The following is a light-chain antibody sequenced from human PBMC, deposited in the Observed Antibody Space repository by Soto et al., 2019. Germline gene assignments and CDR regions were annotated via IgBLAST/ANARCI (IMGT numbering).Light chain of an antibody. CDR1: QSIADY. CDR3: LQTFTTHIT. CDR2: SSS. V-gene: IGKV1-39*01. J-gene: IGKJ4*01. Sequence: DIPIAQSPSSLSASAGDTVTITCRASQSIADYLRSYQQKPGKAPKLLIYSSSILNDGVSSRFSGDGSGTAFTLTITGLQPEDFATYYCLQTFTTHITFGGGTTVEVK.